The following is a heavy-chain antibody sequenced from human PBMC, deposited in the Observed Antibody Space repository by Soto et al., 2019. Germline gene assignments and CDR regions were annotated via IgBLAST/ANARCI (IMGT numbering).Heavy chain of an antibody. Sequence: SETPSLTCAVYGGSFCGYYWSWIRQHPGKGLEWIGEINHSGSTNYNPSLKSRVTISVDTSKNQFSLRLSSVTAADTAVYYCARGGPKVVLRFLEWLTPGFDYWGQGTLVTVSS. CDR3: ARGGPKVVLRFLEWLTPGFDY. CDR1: GGSFCGYY. CDR2: INHSGST. J-gene: IGHJ4*02. V-gene: IGHV4-34*01. D-gene: IGHD3-3*01.